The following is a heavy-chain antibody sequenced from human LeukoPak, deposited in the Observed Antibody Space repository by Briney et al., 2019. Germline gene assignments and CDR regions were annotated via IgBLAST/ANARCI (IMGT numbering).Heavy chain of an antibody. CDR3: ARTETTVTTTGYMDV. D-gene: IGHD4-17*01. CDR1: GGSFVSNSFY. Sequence: SETLSLTCTVSGGSFVSNSFYWGWIRQSPGKGLEWIGTLYYSGSTCYNSSLKSRVTISVDTSKNQFSLKLSSVTAADTAVYYCARTETTVTTTGYMDVWGKGTTVTVSS. J-gene: IGHJ6*03. CDR2: LYYSGST. V-gene: IGHV4-39*07.